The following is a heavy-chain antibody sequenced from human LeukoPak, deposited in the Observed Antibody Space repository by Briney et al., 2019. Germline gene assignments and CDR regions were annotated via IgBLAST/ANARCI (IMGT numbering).Heavy chain of an antibody. D-gene: IGHD3-22*01. CDR3: AKSNGYGLIDI. J-gene: IGHJ3*02. CDR1: GDSISNFY. CDR2: IYTSGST. V-gene: IGHV4-4*07. Sequence: SETLSLTCTVSGDSISNFYWSWIRQPAGKGLEWIGRIYTSGSTNYNPSLKSRVTMSVDTSKNQFSLKLSSVTAADTAVYYCAKSNGYGLIDIWGQGTMVTVSS.